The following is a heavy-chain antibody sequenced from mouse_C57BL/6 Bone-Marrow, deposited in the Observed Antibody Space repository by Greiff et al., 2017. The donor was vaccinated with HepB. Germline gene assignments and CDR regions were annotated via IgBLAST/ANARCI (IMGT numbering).Heavy chain of an antibody. CDR2: ISYDGSN. J-gene: IGHJ1*03. CDR3: ARDWDEWYFDV. CDR1: GYSITSGYY. V-gene: IGHV3-6*01. Sequence: EVKLQESGPGLVKPSQSLSLTCSVTGYSITSGYYWNWIRQFPGNKLEWMGYISYDGSNNYNPSLKNRISITRDTSKNQFFLKLNSVTTEDTATYYCARDWDEWYFDVWGTGTTVTVSS. D-gene: IGHD4-1*01.